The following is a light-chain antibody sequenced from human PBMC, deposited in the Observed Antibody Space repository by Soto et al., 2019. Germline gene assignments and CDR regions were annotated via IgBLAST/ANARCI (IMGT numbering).Light chain of an antibody. V-gene: IGKV3-20*01. CDR2: DAS. J-gene: IGKJ1*01. CDR3: QQYGDSPVT. CDR1: QSVNFY. Sequence: EIVVTQSPGTLSLSPGERATLSCRASQSVNFYLAWYQQKPGQAPRLLISDASSRATDVPDRFSGSGSGTDFTLTITRLEPEDFAVYYCQQYGDSPVTFXQGTKVDIK.